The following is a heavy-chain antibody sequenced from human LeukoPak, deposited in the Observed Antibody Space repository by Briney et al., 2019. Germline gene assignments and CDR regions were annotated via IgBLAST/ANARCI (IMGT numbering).Heavy chain of an antibody. Sequence: PSETLSLTCTVSGGSISSGGYYWSWIRQHPGKGLEWIGYIYYSGSTNYNPSLKSRVTISVDTSKNQFSLKLSSVTAADTAVYYCAREGDSDILTGYYMDYWGQGTLVTVSS. D-gene: IGHD3-9*01. J-gene: IGHJ4*02. CDR1: GGSISSGGYY. V-gene: IGHV4-61*08. CDR3: AREGDSDILTGYYMDY. CDR2: IYYSGST.